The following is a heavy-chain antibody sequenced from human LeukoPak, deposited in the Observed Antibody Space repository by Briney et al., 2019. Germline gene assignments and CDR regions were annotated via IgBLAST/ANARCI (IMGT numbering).Heavy chain of an antibody. D-gene: IGHD6-25*01. CDR2: IYHSGST. Sequence: SGTLSLTCAVSGGSISSNNWWSWVRQPPAKGLEWIGEIYHSGSTNYNPSLKSPVTISVDKSKNQFSLKLSSVTAADTAVYYCANKRNAAPYYFDYWGQGTLVTVSS. CDR1: GGSISSNNW. J-gene: IGHJ4*02. V-gene: IGHV4-4*02. CDR3: ANKRNAAPYYFDY.